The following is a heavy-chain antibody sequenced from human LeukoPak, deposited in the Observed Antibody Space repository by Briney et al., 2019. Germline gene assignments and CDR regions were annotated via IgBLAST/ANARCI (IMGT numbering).Heavy chain of an antibody. CDR3: ARDRSWYDGIDV. CDR1: GFTFRDDY. CDR2: ITSSGSTM. J-gene: IGHJ6*04. Sequence: PGGSLRLSCAASGFTFRDDYMSWIRQAPGKGLVGVSYITSSGSTMYYIDSVKGRFTIFRDNSKNTLYLQMNSLRAEDTAVYYCARDRSWYDGIDVWGKGTTVTVSS. V-gene: IGHV3-11*01. D-gene: IGHD6-13*01.